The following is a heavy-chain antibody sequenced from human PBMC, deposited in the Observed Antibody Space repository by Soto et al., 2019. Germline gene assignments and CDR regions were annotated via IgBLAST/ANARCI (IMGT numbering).Heavy chain of an antibody. CDR3: AKDIKSNGWCFGLDL. CDR2: ISWYSGTI. D-gene: IGHD6-19*01. J-gene: IGHJ6*02. CDR1: VFTVDDHA. Sequence: PGGSLRLSCAASVFTVDDHAMHWVRQAPGKGLERVSGISWYSGTIVYADAVKGRFTISRDNTMKSLYLQMDSRRREDTALYYSAKDIKSNGWCFGLDLWGQGTTVTVSS. V-gene: IGHV3-9*01.